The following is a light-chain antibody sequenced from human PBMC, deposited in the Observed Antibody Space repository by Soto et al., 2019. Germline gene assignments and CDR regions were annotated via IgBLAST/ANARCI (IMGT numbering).Light chain of an antibody. Sequence: AIRMNQSPSSLSASTGDRVTITCRASQGISSYLAWYQQKPGKAPKLLIYAASTLQSGVPSRFSGSGSGTDFTLTISCLQSEDFATYYCQQYYSYPLAFGQGTKVDIK. J-gene: IGKJ1*01. CDR3: QQYYSYPLA. V-gene: IGKV1-8*01. CDR2: AAS. CDR1: QGISSY.